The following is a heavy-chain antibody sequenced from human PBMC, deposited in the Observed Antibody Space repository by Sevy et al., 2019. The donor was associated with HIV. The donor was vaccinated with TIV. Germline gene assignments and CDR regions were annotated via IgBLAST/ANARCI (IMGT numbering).Heavy chain of an antibody. CDR1: GFTFSSYA. Sequence: GGSLRLSCAASGFTFSSYAMHWVRQAPGKGLEWVAVISYDGSNKYYADSVKGRFTISRDNSKNTLYLQMNSLRAEDTAVYYCARGDYYDGSGPFDYWGQGTLVTVSS. CDR2: ISYDGSNK. V-gene: IGHV3-30-3*01. D-gene: IGHD3-22*01. CDR3: ARGDYYDGSGPFDY. J-gene: IGHJ4*02.